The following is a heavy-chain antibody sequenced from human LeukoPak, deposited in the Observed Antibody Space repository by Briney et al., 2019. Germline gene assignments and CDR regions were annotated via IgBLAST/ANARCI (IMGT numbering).Heavy chain of an antibody. CDR1: GFTFSSYD. J-gene: IGHJ4*02. D-gene: IGHD6-19*01. Sequence: GGSLRLSCAASGFTFSSYDMHWVRQATGKGLEWVSAIGTAGDTYYPGSVKGRFTISRENAKNSLYLQMNSLRAGDTAVYYCARAIDSGWSLDYWGQGTLVTVSS. CDR2: IGTAGDT. V-gene: IGHV3-13*01. CDR3: ARAIDSGWSLDY.